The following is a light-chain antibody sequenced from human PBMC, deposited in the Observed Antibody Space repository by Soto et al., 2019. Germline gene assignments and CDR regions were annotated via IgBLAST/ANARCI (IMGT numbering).Light chain of an antibody. CDR2: EVS. V-gene: IGLV2-14*01. Sequence: QSVLTQPASVSGSPGQSITISCTGTSSDVGGYNYVSWYQQHPGKAPKLMIYEVSNRPSGVSNRFSGSKSGNTASLTISGLQAEDEADYYYSSYTSSSPTYVFGNGTKLTVL. CDR3: SSYTSSSPTYV. CDR1: SSDVGGYNY. J-gene: IGLJ1*01.